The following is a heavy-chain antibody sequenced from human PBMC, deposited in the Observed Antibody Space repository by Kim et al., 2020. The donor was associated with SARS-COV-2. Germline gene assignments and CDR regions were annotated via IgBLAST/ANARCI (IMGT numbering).Heavy chain of an antibody. D-gene: IGHD3-22*01. CDR1: GFTFSSYS. CDR2: ISSSSSYI. Sequence: GGSLRLSCAASGFTFSSYSMNWVRQAPGKGLEWVSSISSSSSYIYYADSLKGRFTISRDNAKNSLYLQMNSLRAEDTAVYYCARVRLYDSKYYFDYWGQGTLVTVSS. CDR3: ARVRLYDSKYYFDY. V-gene: IGHV3-21*01. J-gene: IGHJ4*02.